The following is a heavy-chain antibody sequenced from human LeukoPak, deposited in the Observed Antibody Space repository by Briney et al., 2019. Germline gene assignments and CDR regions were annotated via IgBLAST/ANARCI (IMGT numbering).Heavy chain of an antibody. V-gene: IGHV4-59*01. CDR1: GGSIGSYY. Sequence: SEALSLTCAVSGGSIGSYYWSWLRQPPGRGLEWIGYIYYSGTTNYNPSLKSRVTTSVDTSKNQFSLKLTSVTAADTAIYYCAREDPQTTVPEGLDVWGQGTTVTVSS. CDR3: AREDPQTTVPEGLDV. J-gene: IGHJ6*02. D-gene: IGHD4-17*01. CDR2: IYYSGTT.